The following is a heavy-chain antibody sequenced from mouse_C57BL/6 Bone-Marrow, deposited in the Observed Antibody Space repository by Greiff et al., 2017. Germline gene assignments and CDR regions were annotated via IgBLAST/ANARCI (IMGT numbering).Heavy chain of an antibody. CDR1: GFTFSSYG. CDR2: ISSGGSYT. V-gene: IGHV5-6*02. CDR3: ASLKGYFDY. D-gene: IGHD1-3*01. Sequence: EVKLVESGGDLVKPGGSLKLSCAASGFTFSSYGMSWVRQTPDKRLEWVATISSGGSYTYYPDSVKGRFTISRDNAKNTLYLQMSSLKSEDTDMYDCASLKGYFDYWGQGTTLTVSS. J-gene: IGHJ2*01.